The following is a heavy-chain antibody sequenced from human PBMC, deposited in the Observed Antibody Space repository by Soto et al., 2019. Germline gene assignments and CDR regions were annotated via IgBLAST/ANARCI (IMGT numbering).Heavy chain of an antibody. Sequence: QVQLVESGGGVVQPGRSLRLSCAASGFTFSSYAMHWVRQAPGKGLERVAVISYDGSNKYYADSVKGRFTISRDNSKNTLYLQMNSLRAEDTAVYYCASPVGNAVPAANYYYYYGMDVWGQGTTVTVSS. D-gene: IGHD2-2*01. CDR2: ISYDGSNK. J-gene: IGHJ6*02. CDR1: GFTFSSYA. CDR3: ASPVGNAVPAANYYYYYGMDV. V-gene: IGHV3-30-3*01.